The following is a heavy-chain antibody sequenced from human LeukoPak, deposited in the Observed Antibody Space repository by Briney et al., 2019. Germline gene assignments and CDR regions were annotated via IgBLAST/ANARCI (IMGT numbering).Heavy chain of an antibody. CDR3: ARVGRGGSYYYFDY. V-gene: IGHV3-66*01. J-gene: IGHJ4*02. D-gene: IGHD1-26*01. CDR2: IYSGGST. Sequence: GGSLRLSCAASEFTVSSNYMSWVRQAPGKGLEWVSVIYSGGSTYYADSVKGRFTISRDNSKNTLYLQMNSLRAEDTAVYYCARVGRGGSYYYFDYWGRGTLVTVSS. CDR1: EFTVSSNY.